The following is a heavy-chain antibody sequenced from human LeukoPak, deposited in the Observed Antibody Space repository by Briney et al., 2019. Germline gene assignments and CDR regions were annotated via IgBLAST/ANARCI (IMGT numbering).Heavy chain of an antibody. CDR3: AREILRFDI. CDR2: INTDSGKA. CDR1: GYIFNSQG. V-gene: IGHV7-4-1*02. J-gene: IGHJ3*02. Sequence: ASVKVSCKASGYIFNSQGMNWVRQAPGQGLEGMGWINTDSGKATYAQGFTGRFVFSLASSVSTVYLQISDLMPENTAKYYCAREILRFDIWGQGTTVTVSS.